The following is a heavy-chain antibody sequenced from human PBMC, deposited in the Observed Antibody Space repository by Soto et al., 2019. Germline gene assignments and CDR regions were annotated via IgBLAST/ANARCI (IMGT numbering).Heavy chain of an antibody. CDR3: ARDLDCSGGSCYSYYSDY. Sequence: ASVEVSCKASGYTFTSYYMHWVRQAPGQGLEWMGIINPSGGSTSYAQKFQGRVTMTRDTSTSTVYMELSSLRSEDTAVYYCARDLDCSGGSCYSYYSDYWGQGTLVTVS. V-gene: IGHV1-46*01. J-gene: IGHJ4*02. CDR2: INPSGGST. D-gene: IGHD2-15*01. CDR1: GYTFTSYY.